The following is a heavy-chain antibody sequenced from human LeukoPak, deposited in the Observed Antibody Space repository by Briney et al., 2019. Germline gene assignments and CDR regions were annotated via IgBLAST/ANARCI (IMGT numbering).Heavy chain of an antibody. J-gene: IGHJ6*04. V-gene: IGHV3-30*18. CDR3: AKRISSVYYYGMDV. CDR2: ISYDGSNK. D-gene: IGHD6-6*01. Sequence: GRSLRLSCAASGFTFSSYGMHWVRQAPGKGLGWVAVISYDGSNKYYADSVKGRFTISRDNSKNTLYLQMNSLRAEDTAVYYCAKRISSVYYYGMDVWGKGTTVTVSS. CDR1: GFTFSSYG.